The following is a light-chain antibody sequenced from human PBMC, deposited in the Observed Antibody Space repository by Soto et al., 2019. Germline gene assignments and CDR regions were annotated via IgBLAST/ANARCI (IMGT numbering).Light chain of an antibody. CDR2: DAP. V-gene: IGKV3-11*01. Sequence: EIVLTQSPATLSLSPGERATLSCRSSQSVSSYLAWYQQKPCLAPRLLIYDAPIRATGIQARFSGSGSGTDFTLTISSLVTEDYADYYCQQHGNWPALTFSGGTKVEIK. CDR3: QQHGNWPALT. J-gene: IGKJ4*01. CDR1: QSVSSY.